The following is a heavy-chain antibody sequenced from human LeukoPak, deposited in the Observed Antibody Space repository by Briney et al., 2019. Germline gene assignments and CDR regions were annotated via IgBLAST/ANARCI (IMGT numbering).Heavy chain of an antibody. Sequence: GGSLRLSCAASGFTFSSHTMTWVRQAPGKGLEWVSAISNSGGSTYYADSVKGRFTISRDNSKNTLYLQMNSLKAEDTAVYYCARGRGLVSPDDHWGQGTLVTVSS. J-gene: IGHJ4*02. CDR2: ISNSGGST. D-gene: IGHD3/OR15-3a*01. V-gene: IGHV3-23*01. CDR1: GFTFSSHT. CDR3: ARGRGLVSPDDH.